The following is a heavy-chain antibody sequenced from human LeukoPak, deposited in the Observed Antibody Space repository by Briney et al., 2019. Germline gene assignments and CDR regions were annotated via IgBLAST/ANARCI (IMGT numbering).Heavy chain of an antibody. V-gene: IGHV1-2*06. CDR3: TRDDYYDSSTEDY. D-gene: IGHD3-22*01. CDR2: LNPNSGST. CDR1: GYTFTAYD. J-gene: IGHJ4*02. Sequence: GASVKVSCKASGYTFTAYDIHWVRQGPGQGLEWMGRLNPNSGSTNYAQKFQGRVTMTRDTSISTAYMEVSRLTSDDTAVYYCTRDDYYDSSTEDYWGQGTLVTVSS.